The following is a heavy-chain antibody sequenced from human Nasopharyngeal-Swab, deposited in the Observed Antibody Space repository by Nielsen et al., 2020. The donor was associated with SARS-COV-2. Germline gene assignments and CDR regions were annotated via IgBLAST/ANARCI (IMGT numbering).Heavy chain of an antibody. D-gene: IGHD5-24*01. V-gene: IGHV1-2*06. CDR3: AREDSYNKNDAFEI. CDR1: GYTFTGYY. J-gene: IGHJ3*02. Sequence: ASVKVSCKASGYTFTGYYMHWVRQAPGQGLEWMGRINPNSGGTNYAQKFQGRVTMTRDTSISTAYMELSRLRSDDTAVYYCAREDSYNKNDAFEIWGQGTMVTVSS. CDR2: INPNSGGT.